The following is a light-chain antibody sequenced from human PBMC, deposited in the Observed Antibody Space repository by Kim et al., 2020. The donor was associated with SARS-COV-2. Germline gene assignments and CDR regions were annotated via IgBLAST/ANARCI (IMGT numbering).Light chain of an antibody. CDR1: KMGDKY. V-gene: IGLV3-1*01. CDR3: QAWDRSPV. J-gene: IGLJ2*01. CDR2: QDD. Sequence: SYELTQPPSVSVSPGQTATITCSGDKMGDKYASWYQQKQGQSHVLVIYQDDKRPPRFRERFSGSTSGNTATLTISGTQAMDEADYYCQAWDRSPVFGGG.